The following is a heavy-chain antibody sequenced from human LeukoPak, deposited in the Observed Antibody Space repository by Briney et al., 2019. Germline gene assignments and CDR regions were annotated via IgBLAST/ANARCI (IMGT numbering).Heavy chain of an antibody. V-gene: IGHV3-9*01. CDR1: GFTFRSYA. CDR2: IILYCCSI. D-gene: IGHD5-18*01. J-gene: IGHJ4*02. CDR3: AKDIAYSYGYGGDYFDY. Sequence: SLRLSCAASGFTFRSYAMSGVRGAPGKGLEGGSGIILYCCSIGYADSVKGRFTISRDKAKNSLYLQMNSLRAEDTALFYCAKDIAYSYGYGGDYFDYWGQGTLVTVSS.